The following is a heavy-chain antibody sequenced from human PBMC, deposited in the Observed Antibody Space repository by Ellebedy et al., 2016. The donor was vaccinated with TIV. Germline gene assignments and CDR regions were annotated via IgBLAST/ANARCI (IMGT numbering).Heavy chain of an antibody. J-gene: IGHJ4*02. CDR1: GFTFSSYA. CDR2: ISGSGGST. V-gene: IGHV3-23*01. D-gene: IGHD3-10*01. CDR3: AKIGIDQYGSGSYYFDY. Sequence: GGSLRLSXAASGFTFSSYAMSWVRQAPGKGLEWVSAISGSGGSTYYADSVKGRFTISRDNSKNTLYLQMNSLRAEDTAVYYCAKIGIDQYGSGSYYFDYWGQGTLVTVSS.